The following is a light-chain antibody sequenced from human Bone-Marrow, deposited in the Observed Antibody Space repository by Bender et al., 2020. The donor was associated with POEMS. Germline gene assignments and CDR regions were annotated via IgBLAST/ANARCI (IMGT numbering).Light chain of an antibody. J-gene: IGLJ1*01. CDR1: SIGRRS. CDR2: DDS. CDR3: QIWDTDSLQYV. V-gene: IGLV3-21*03. Sequence: SYVLTQPPSVSVAPGKTARITCGGDSIGRRSVNWYQQKAGQVPALVVYDDSDRPSAIPERFTGSNSGNTATLTITGVEAGDEADYYCQIWDTDSLQYVFGGGTRVTVL.